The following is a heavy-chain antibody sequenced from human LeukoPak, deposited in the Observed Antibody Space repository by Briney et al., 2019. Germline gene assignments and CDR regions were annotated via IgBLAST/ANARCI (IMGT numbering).Heavy chain of an antibody. D-gene: IGHD3-22*01. CDR3: ARDRFDGSSGYSPFFGY. CDR2: IKTDGSEK. V-gene: IGHV3-7*01. CDR1: GFTFSNYW. J-gene: IGHJ4*02. Sequence: PGGSLRLSCEGSGFTFSNYWMGWVRQAPGKGLQWVANIKTDGSEKYYVDSVKGRFTISRDNAKNSLYLQMNSLRAEDTAVYYCARDRFDGSSGYSPFFGYWGQGTLVTVSS.